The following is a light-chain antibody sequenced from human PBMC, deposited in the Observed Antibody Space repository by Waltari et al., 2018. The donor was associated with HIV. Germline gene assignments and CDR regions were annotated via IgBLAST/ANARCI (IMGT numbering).Light chain of an antibody. CDR1: RSHIGNNS. J-gene: IGLJ3*02. CDR3: GTWDSSLSLWV. CDR2: DNN. Sequence: QSVLTQPPSVSVAPGQKVTIPCSGSRSHIGNNSVSCYQQLPGTAPKLLIYDNNKRPSGIPDRFSGSKSGTSATLGITGLQTGDEADYYCGTWDSSLSLWVFGGGTKLTVL. V-gene: IGLV1-51*01.